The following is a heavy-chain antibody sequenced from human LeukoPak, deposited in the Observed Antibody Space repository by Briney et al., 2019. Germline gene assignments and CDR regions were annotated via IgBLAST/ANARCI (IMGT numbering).Heavy chain of an antibody. CDR3: TKGGHGDY. J-gene: IGHJ4*02. V-gene: IGHV3-23*01. Sequence: GGSLRLSCQASGFPFSTFPMSWVRQAPGKGLEWVSALSGDGSDTYYADSVKGRFTISRDTSKNTLFLQMNSLRADDTAIYYCTKGGHGDYWGQGTMVTVSS. D-gene: IGHD2-21*02. CDR1: GFPFSTFP. CDR2: LSGDGSDT.